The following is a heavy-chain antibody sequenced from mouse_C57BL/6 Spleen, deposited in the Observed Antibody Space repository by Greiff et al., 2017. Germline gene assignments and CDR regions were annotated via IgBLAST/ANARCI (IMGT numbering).Heavy chain of an antibody. D-gene: IGHD1-1*01. V-gene: IGHV1-42*01. CDR3: ARAVVPPYWYFDV. J-gene: IGHJ1*03. CDR2: INPSTGGT. CDR1: GYSFTGYY. Sequence: EVQRVESGPELVKPGASVKISCKASGYSFTGYYMNWVKQSPEKSLEWIGEINPSTGGTTYNQKFKAKATLTVDKSSSTAYMQLKSLTSEDSAVYYCARAVVPPYWYFDVWGTGTTVTVSS.